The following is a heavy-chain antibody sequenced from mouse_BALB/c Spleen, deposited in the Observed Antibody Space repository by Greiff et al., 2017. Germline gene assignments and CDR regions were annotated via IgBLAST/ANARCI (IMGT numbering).Heavy chain of an antibody. V-gene: IGHV5-6-3*01. CDR1: GFTFSSYG. CDR2: INSNGGGT. Sequence: EVMLVESGGGLVQPGGSLKLSCAASGFTFSSYGMSWVRQTPDKRLELVATINSNGGGTYYPDSVKGRFTISRDNAKNTLYLQMSSLKSEDTAMYYCARDPSMITTAWFAYWGQGTLVTVSA. D-gene: IGHD2-4*01. CDR3: ARDPSMITTAWFAY. J-gene: IGHJ3*01.